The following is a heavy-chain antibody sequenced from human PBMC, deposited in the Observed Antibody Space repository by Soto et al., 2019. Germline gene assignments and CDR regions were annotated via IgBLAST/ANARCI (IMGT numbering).Heavy chain of an antibody. CDR2: IWYDGSNK. V-gene: IGHV3-33*06. CDR3: AKEDCTNGVCYRPSDY. J-gene: IGHJ4*02. D-gene: IGHD2-8*01. CDR1: GFTFSSYG. Sequence: QVQLVESGGGVVQPGRSLRLSCAASGFTFSSYGMHWVRQAPGKGLEWVAVIWYDGSNKYYADSVKGRFTISRDNSKNTLYLQMNSLRAEDTAVYYCAKEDCTNGVCYRPSDYWGQGTLVTVSS.